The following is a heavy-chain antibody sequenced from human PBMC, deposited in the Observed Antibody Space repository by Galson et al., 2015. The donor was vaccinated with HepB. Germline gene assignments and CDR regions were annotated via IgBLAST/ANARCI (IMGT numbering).Heavy chain of an antibody. CDR3: AKDLRYCSGFHWGYFDY. CDR1: GFTFSSYG. J-gene: IGHJ4*02. D-gene: IGHD2-15*01. V-gene: IGHV3-30*18. CDR2: ISYDGSNK. Sequence: SLRLSCAASGFTFSSYGMHWVRQAPGKGLEWVAVISYDGSNKYYADSVKGRFTISRDNSKNTLYLQMNSLRAEDTAVYYCAKDLRYCSGFHWGYFDYWGQGTLVTVSS.